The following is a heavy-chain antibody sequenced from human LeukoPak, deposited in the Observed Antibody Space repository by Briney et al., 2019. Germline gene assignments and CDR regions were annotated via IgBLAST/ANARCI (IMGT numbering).Heavy chain of an antibody. J-gene: IGHJ4*02. V-gene: IGHV1-2*02. D-gene: IGHD6-13*01. CDR2: LNPQTGDT. Sequence: ASVKVSCKASGYAFSAYYMHWVRQAPGQGLEWMGWLNPQTGDTHFAQKFQGRVTFTRDTSISTAYMAMSRLRSDDTAVFYCARGLRYSSSWYYFDYWGQGTLVTVSS. CDR3: ARGLRYSSSWYYFDY. CDR1: GYAFSAYY.